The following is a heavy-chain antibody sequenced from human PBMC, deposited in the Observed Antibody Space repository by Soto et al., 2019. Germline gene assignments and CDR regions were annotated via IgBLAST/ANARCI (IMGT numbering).Heavy chain of an antibody. V-gene: IGHV3-30*04. Sequence: QVQLVESGGGVVQPGRSLRLSCAASGFTFSSYAMHWVRQAPGKGLEWVAVISYDGRNNYYADSVKGRFTISRDNSKNTLYPQMNSLRAEDTAVYYCAREGGWPRQASYVDSWGQGTLVTVSS. D-gene: IGHD6-6*01. CDR1: GFTFSSYA. J-gene: IGHJ4*02. CDR2: ISYDGRNN. CDR3: AREGGWPRQASYVDS.